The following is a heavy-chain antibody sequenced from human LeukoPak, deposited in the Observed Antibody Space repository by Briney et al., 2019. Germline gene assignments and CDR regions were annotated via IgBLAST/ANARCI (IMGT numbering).Heavy chain of an antibody. CDR3: ARAGYYDFWSGYYDY. CDR1: GFTFSSYA. Sequence: GGSLRLSCAASGFTFSSYAMHWVRQAPGKGLEYVSAISSNGGSTYYANSVKGRFTISRDNSKNTLYLQMGSLRAEDMAVYYCARAGYYDFWSGYYDYWGQGTLVTVSS. D-gene: IGHD3-3*01. J-gene: IGHJ4*02. CDR2: ISSNGGST. V-gene: IGHV3-64*01.